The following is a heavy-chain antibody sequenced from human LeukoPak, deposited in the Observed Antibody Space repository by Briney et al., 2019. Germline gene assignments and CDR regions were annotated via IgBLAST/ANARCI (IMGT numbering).Heavy chain of an antibody. CDR1: KFTFSDYY. V-gene: IGHV3-11*01. CDR2: ISSSGSTI. Sequence: GGSLRLSCAASKFTFSDYYMNWIRQAPGKGLEWVSYISSSGSTIHYADSVKGRFTISRDNVKNLLYLQMNSLRVEDTAVYYCARGYYGMDVWGQGTTVTVSS. CDR3: ARGYYGMDV. J-gene: IGHJ6*02.